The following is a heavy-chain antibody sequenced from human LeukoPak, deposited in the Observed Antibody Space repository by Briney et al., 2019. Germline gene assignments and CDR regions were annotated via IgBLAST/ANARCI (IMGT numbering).Heavy chain of an antibody. J-gene: IGHJ4*02. D-gene: IGHD4-17*01. CDR1: EYTFTDFY. V-gene: IGHV1-2*06. Sequence: ASVKVSCKASEYTFTDFYIHWVRQAPGQGLQWKGRLNPNSGGTENAQNFQGRVTMSRDTSISTAYMELIRLRADDTAVYYCARDDTVTTLPFDYWGQGTLVTVSS. CDR2: LNPNSGGT. CDR3: ARDDTVTTLPFDY.